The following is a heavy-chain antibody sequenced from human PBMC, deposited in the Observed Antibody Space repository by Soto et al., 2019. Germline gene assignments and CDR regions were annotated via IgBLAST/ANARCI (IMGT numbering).Heavy chain of an antibody. D-gene: IGHD3-10*01. CDR3: ARDRRHYGSVTSETTVVFDS. V-gene: IGHV3-11*01. Sequence: QVQLVESGGGLVKPGGSLRLSCAASGFTFSDYYMTWIRQAPGKGLEWISHITSSGSTAYYTDSVKGRFTISRDNTKNSLYLQMNSLRVEDTAVYFCARDRRHYGSVTSETTVVFDSWGQGTLVTVSS. CDR2: ITSSGSTA. CDR1: GFTFSDYY. J-gene: IGHJ4*02.